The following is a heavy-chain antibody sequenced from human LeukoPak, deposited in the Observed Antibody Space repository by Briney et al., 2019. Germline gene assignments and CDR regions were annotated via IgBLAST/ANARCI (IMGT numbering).Heavy chain of an antibody. CDR1: GLTFSSNW. Sequence: PGGSLKLTFAASGLTFSSNWWNRVRQAQGKGLVWVSRSNSDGSSTNYADSVKGRFTISRDNAKNTLYLQMNSLRAEDTAVYYCARGGDYPFDYWGQGTLVTVSS. CDR2: SNSDGSST. CDR3: ARGGDYPFDY. J-gene: IGHJ4*02. D-gene: IGHD4-17*01. V-gene: IGHV3-74*01.